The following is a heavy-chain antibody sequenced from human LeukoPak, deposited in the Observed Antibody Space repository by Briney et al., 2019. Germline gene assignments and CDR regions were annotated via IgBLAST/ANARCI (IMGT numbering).Heavy chain of an antibody. J-gene: IGHJ4*02. D-gene: IGHD3-10*01. CDR3: ARLGTYWSNYYFEY. V-gene: IGHV5-51*01. CDR1: GYSFTTYW. Sequence: PGESLKISCQGSGYSFTTYWIGWVRQMPGKGLECMGIIYPGDSDTRYSPSFQGQVTISADKSINTAYLQWCSLKASDTAMYYCARLGTYWSNYYFEYWGQGTLATVSS. CDR2: IYPGDSDT.